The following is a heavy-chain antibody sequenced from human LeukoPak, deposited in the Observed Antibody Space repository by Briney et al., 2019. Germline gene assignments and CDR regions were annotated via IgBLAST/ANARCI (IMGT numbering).Heavy chain of an antibody. J-gene: IGHJ6*03. CDR2: ISSSSSYI. V-gene: IGHV3-21*01. Sequence: GGSLRLSCAASGFTFSSYSMNWVRQAPGKGLEGVSSISSSSSYIYYAYSVKGRFTISRDNAKNSLYLQMNSLRAEDKAVYYCARDCGDSYGYPTDYYYYYMDVWGKGTTVTVSS. D-gene: IGHD5-18*01. CDR3: ARDCGDSYGYPTDYYYYYMDV. CDR1: GFTFSSYS.